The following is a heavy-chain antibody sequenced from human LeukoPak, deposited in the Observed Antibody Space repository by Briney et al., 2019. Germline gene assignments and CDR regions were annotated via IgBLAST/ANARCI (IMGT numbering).Heavy chain of an antibody. Sequence: GGSLRLSCAASGFTFSDFWMHWVRQDPGKGLVWVSRIKCDGSTTTYADSVRGRFTISRDNAKNTLYLQMNSLRAEDTAVYYCARVSGSGSHFDYWGQGTLVTVSS. CDR1: GFTFSDFW. J-gene: IGHJ4*02. D-gene: IGHD3-10*01. CDR3: ARVSGSGSHFDY. CDR2: IKCDGSTT. V-gene: IGHV3-74*03.